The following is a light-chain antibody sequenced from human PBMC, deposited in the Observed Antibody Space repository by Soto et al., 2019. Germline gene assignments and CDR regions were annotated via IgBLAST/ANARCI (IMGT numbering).Light chain of an antibody. Sequence: DIQMTQSPSTLSASVGDRVTITCRASQFISSWLAWYQQKPGKATKLLIYRASTLESGVSSRFSGSGSGTEFTLTISGLQPDDFATYYCQHYNNYPYTFGQGTILEI. CDR2: RAS. CDR3: QHYNNYPYT. J-gene: IGKJ2*01. V-gene: IGKV1-5*03. CDR1: QFISSW.